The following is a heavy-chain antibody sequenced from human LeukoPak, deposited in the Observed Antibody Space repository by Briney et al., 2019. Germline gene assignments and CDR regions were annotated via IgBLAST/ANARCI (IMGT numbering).Heavy chain of an antibody. V-gene: IGHV3-21*01. CDR3: ARELMKVPLWFDY. D-gene: IGHD5-18*01. J-gene: IGHJ4*02. CDR1: GFTFSSYS. CDR2: ISSSSSYI. Sequence: GGSLRLSCAASGFTFSSYSMNWVRQAPGKGLEWVSSISSSSSYIYYADSVKGRFTISRDNAKNSLYLQMNSLRAEDTAVYYCARELMKVPLWFDYWGQGTLVTVSS.